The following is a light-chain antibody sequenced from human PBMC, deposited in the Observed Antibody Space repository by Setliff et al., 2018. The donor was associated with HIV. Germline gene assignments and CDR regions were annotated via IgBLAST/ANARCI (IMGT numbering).Light chain of an antibody. CDR3: CSYAGGTTPYV. V-gene: IGLV2-14*03. CDR2: DVR. J-gene: IGLJ1*01. Sequence: QSVLTQPASLSGSPGQTITISCSGASDDLGQYNYVSWYQQRPGKAPKLIIYDVRFRPAGTSNRFSASKSGNTASLTIAGLQDGDEGDYYCCSYAGGTTPYVFGTGTKVTVL. CDR1: SDDLGQYNY.